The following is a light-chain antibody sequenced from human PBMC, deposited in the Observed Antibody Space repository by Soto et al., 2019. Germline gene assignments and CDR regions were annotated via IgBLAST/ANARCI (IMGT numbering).Light chain of an antibody. Sequence: DIQMTQSPSSLSASVGDRVTITCRASQNIRKYLNWYHHKPGRAPKLLIYAASNLQSGVPSRFSGSGSGTDFTLTISSLRPEDFATYYCQQSYSIPHTFGQGTKLEIK. J-gene: IGKJ2*01. CDR3: QQSYSIPHT. CDR1: QNIRKY. CDR2: AAS. V-gene: IGKV1-39*01.